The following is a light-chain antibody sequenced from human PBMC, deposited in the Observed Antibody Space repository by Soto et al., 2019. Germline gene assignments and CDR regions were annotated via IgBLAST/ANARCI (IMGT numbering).Light chain of an antibody. CDR2: GAT. CDR3: LQHKRYPWT. CDR1: QDITSY. V-gene: IGKV1-17*03. J-gene: IGKJ1*01. Sequence: DIQMTQSPSAVSASVGDRVTITCRTSQDITSYLVWFQQKPGKVPERLIYGATNLQSGVPSRFSGSGSGTEFTLTISSLQPEDFATYYCLQHKRYPWTFGQGTKVEV.